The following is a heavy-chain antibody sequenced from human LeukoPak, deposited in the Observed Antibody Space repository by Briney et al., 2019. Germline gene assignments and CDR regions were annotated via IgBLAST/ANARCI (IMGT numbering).Heavy chain of an antibody. D-gene: IGHD3-22*01. CDR3: ATYYYDSSGYYLPFAG. Sequence: GASVKVSCKASGYTFTSYDINWVRQATGQGLEWMGWMNPNSGNTGYAQKFQGRVTMTRNTSISTAYMELSSLRSEDTAVYCCATYYYDSSGYYLPFAGWGQGTLVTVSS. V-gene: IGHV1-8*01. CDR2: MNPNSGNT. J-gene: IGHJ4*02. CDR1: GYTFTSYD.